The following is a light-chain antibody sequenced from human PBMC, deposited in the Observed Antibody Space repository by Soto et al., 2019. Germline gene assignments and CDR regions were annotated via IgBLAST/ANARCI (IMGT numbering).Light chain of an antibody. CDR3: QQRSNWPLT. Sequence: EIVLTQSPATLSLSPGERATLSCRASQSVSSYLAWYQQKPGQAPRLLIYDVSNRATGIPARFSGSGSGTDFTLTISSLEPEDFAVYYGQQRSNWPLTFGGGTKVEIK. V-gene: IGKV3-11*01. CDR1: QSVSSY. CDR2: DVS. J-gene: IGKJ4*01.